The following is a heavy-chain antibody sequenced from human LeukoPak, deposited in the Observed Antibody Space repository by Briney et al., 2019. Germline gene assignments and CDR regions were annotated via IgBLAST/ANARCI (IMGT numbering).Heavy chain of an antibody. D-gene: IGHD3-22*01. CDR2: ISTYNGNT. Sequence: ASVKVSCKASGYTFTSYGINWVRQAPGQGLEWMGWISTYNGNTNYAQKLQGRVTMTTDTSTSTAYMELRSLRSDDTAVYYCARSPSVPYYHDSSGYPEYFQHWGQGTLVTVSS. CDR3: ARSPSVPYYHDSSGYPEYFQH. J-gene: IGHJ1*01. CDR1: GYTFTSYG. V-gene: IGHV1-18*01.